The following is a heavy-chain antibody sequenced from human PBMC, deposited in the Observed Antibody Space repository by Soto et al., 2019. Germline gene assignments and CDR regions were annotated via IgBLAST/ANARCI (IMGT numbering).Heavy chain of an antibody. V-gene: IGHV3-23*01. D-gene: IGHD2-21*02. CDR1: GFTLSNFA. Sequence: EVQVLESGGGLVQPGGSLRLSCAASGFTLSNFAMSWVRQAPGKGLEWVAVISDRGGSTDYAASVKGRFTISRDNSNNTVYLQMNNLRAEDTAVYYCARDLPLYCRGDCNFDFWGQGTLVTVSS. CDR2: ISDRGGST. CDR3: ARDLPLYCRGDCNFDF. J-gene: IGHJ4*02.